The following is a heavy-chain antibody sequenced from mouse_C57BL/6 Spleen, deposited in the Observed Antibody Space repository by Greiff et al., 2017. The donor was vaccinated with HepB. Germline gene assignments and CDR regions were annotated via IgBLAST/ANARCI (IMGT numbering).Heavy chain of an antibody. J-gene: IGHJ4*01. CDR2: ISDGGSYI. V-gene: IGHV5-4*01. CDR3: ARGGTGTYYYAMDY. Sequence: EVQLVESGGGLVKPGGSLKLSCAASGFTFSSYAMPWVRQTPEKRLEWVATISDGGSYIYYPDNVKGRFTSSRDNSKNNLYLQMSHLKSEDPAMYYCARGGTGTYYYAMDYWGQGTSVTVSS. D-gene: IGHD4-1*01. CDR1: GFTFSSYA.